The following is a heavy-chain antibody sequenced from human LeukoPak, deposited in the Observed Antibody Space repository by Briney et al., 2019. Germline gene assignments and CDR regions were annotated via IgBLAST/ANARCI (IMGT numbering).Heavy chain of an antibody. Sequence: GRSLRLSCAASGLTFSTYSMHWVRQAPGKGLEWVAVITNDGNYEKYADAVRGRFTISRDNSKNTLYLQMNSLSAEDTAVYYCARDSITGDNSLDFWGRGTLVTVSS. CDR2: ITNDGNYE. CDR1: GLTFSTYS. CDR3: ARDSITGDNSLDF. V-gene: IGHV3-33*05. J-gene: IGHJ4*02. D-gene: IGHD7-27*01.